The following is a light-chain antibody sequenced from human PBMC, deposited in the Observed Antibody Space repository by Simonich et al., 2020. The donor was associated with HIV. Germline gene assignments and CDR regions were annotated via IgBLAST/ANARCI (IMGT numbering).Light chain of an antibody. CDR1: QSVSSSY. J-gene: IGKJ4*01. V-gene: IGKV3D-20*02. CDR2: DAS. Sequence: EIVLTQSPGTLSLSPGERATLSCRASQSVSSSYLAWYQQKPGQAPRLLISDASNRATGIPARFSGSGSGTDFTLTISSLEPEDFAVYYCQQRSNWPLTFGGGTKVEIK. CDR3: QQRSNWPLT.